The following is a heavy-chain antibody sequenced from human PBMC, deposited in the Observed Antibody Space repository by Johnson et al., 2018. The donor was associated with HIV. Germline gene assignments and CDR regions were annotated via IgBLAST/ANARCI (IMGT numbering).Heavy chain of an antibody. CDR2: VKSKTDGGTT. CDR1: GFTFTNAW. CDR3: TTEGDAFDI. Sequence: VQLVESGGGVVQPGGSLRLSCAASGFTFTNAWMTWVRQAPGRGLEWVGRVKSKTDGGTTDYAVPVKGRFTISRDDSKNMMSLQMNNLRAEDTGVYYCTTEGDAFDIWGQGTMVTVSS. J-gene: IGHJ3*02. V-gene: IGHV3-15*01.